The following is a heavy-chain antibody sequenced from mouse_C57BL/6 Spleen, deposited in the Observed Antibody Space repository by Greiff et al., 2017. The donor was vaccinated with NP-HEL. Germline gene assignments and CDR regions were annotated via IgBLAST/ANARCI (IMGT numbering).Heavy chain of an antibody. CDR2: IWRGGST. Sequence: QVHVEQSGPGLVQPSQSLSITCTVSGFSLTSYGVHWVRQSPGKGLEWLGVIWRGGSTDYSAAFMSRLSITKDNSKSQVFFKMNSLQADDTAIYYCAKNLLDYAMDYWGQGTSVTVSS. J-gene: IGHJ4*01. V-gene: IGHV2-5*01. D-gene: IGHD2-10*01. CDR3: AKNLLDYAMDY. CDR1: GFSLTSYG.